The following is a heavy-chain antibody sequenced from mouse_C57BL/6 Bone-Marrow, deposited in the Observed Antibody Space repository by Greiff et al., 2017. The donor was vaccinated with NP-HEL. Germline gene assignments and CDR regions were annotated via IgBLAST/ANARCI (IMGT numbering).Heavy chain of an antibody. Sequence: QVQLQQSGAELARPGASVKLSCKASGYTFTSYGISWVKQRTGQGLEWIGEIYPRSGNTYYNEKFKGKATLTADKSSSTAYMELRSLTSEDSAVYFCAISCYGGSSFFDYGGQGTTLTVTS. V-gene: IGHV1-81*01. D-gene: IGHD1-1*01. CDR2: IYPRSGNT. J-gene: IGHJ2*01. CDR1: GYTFTSYG. CDR3: AISCYGGSSFFDY.